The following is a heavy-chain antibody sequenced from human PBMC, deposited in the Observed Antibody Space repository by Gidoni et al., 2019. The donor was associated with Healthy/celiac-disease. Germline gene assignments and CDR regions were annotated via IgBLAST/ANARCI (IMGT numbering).Heavy chain of an antibody. CDR2: IIPIFGTA. Sequence: QVQLVQSGAEVQKPGSSVKVSCKASGGTFRSYAFSWVRQAPGQGLEWMGGIIPIFGTANYAQKFQGRVTITADESTSTAYMELSSLRSEDTAVYYCASKNMAAGNFDYWGQGTLVTVSS. J-gene: IGHJ4*02. V-gene: IGHV1-69*01. CDR3: ASKNMAAGNFDY. CDR1: GGTFRSYA. D-gene: IGHD6-13*01.